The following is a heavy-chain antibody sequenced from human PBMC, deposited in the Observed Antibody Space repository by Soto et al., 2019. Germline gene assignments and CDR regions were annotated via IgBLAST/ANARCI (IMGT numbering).Heavy chain of an antibody. Sequence: PGGSLRLSCAASGFTFSSYGMHWVRQAPGKGLEWVAVIWYDGSNKYYADSVKGRFTISRDNSKNTLYLQMNSLRAEDTAVYYCARDRDIAAAGPFDYWGQGNLVTVSS. CDR1: GFTFSSYG. D-gene: IGHD6-13*01. V-gene: IGHV3-33*01. CDR3: ARDRDIAAAGPFDY. J-gene: IGHJ4*02. CDR2: IWYDGSNK.